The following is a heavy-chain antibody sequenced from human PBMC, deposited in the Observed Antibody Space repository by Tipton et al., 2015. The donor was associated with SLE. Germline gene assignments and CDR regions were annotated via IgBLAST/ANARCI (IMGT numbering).Heavy chain of an antibody. J-gene: IGHJ4*02. V-gene: IGHV4-39*07. Sequence: LRLSCIVSGGSITTRSYYWGWIRQPPGKGLEWIGSMHHTGATYSSPSLKSRVTLSLDKSQNQFSLKLTSVTAADTAVYYCASLAGTYSSYFRDYWGRGALVSVSS. CDR1: GGSITTRSYY. CDR3: ASLAGTYSSYFRDY. CDR2: MHHTGAT. D-gene: IGHD1-26*01.